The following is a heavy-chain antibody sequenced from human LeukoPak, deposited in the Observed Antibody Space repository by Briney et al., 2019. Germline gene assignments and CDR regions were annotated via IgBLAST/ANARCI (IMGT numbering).Heavy chain of an antibody. J-gene: IGHJ4*02. Sequence: GGSLRLSCVVSGLPFSSLWTKWARQAPGKGLEWVANIKQDGSEKYYVDSVKGRFTISRDNAKNSLYLQMSSLRAEDTAVYYCATYGGNSVRAFDFWGQGTLVTVSS. V-gene: IGHV3-7*02. CDR3: ATYGGNSVRAFDF. CDR1: GLPFSSLW. D-gene: IGHD4-23*01. CDR2: IKQDGSEK.